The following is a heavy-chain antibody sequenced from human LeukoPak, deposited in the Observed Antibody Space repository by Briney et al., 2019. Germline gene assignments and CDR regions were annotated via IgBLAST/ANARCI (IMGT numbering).Heavy chain of an antibody. CDR1: GYSFTTYW. J-gene: IGHJ4*02. Sequence: GESLKISCKGSGYSFTTYWIGWVRQMPGKGLEWMGVIYASDSDTTYSPSFQGQVSISADKSINTAYLQWSSLKASDTAMYYCVRRGPFGFDFDYWGQGTLVTVSS. CDR2: IYASDSDT. V-gene: IGHV5-51*01. CDR3: VRRGPFGFDFDY. D-gene: IGHD3-10*01.